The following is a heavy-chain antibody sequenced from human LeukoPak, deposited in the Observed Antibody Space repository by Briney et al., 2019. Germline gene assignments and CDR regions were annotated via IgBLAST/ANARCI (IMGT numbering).Heavy chain of an antibody. CDR1: GFTFSNYW. CDR3: VRQAVSGDSGIAY. D-gene: IGHD4-17*01. CDR2: INPDGSSS. Sequence: GGSLRLSCAASGFTFSNYWMHWVRQAPGKGLEWVPRINPDGSSSNYADSVKGRFTMSRDNAKSMVYLQMDGLRAEDTAVFSCVRQAVSGDSGIAYWGRGVLVTVSS. V-gene: IGHV3-74*01. J-gene: IGHJ4*02.